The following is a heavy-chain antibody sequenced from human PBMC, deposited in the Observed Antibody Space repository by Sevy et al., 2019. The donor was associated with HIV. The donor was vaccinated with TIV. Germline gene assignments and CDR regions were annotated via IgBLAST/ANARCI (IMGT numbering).Heavy chain of an antibody. J-gene: IGHJ5*02. CDR1: KFTVSNNY. CDR3: ARTVVLVDGPRNWLDT. D-gene: IGHD2-8*02. CDR2: LYDGGAA. Sequence: GGSLRLSCAVSKFTVSNNYMTWVRQAPGKGLEWVSTLYDGGAAYYAVSVKGRFTVYRANSKNTLYLQMNSLRAEDTAVYYCARTVVLVDGPRNWLDTWGQGTLVTVSS. V-gene: IGHV3-53*01.